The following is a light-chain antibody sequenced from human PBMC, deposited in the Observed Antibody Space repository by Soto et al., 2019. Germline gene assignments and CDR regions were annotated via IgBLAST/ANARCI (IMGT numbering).Light chain of an antibody. CDR2: GAS. Sequence: EIVLTQSAGTLSLSPGERATLSCRASQSVSSHYLAWYQQKPGQAPRLLIYGASTRATGIPDRFSGSGSGTDFTLTISRLEPEDFAVYYCQLYDNSLYTFGQGTNLDIK. J-gene: IGKJ2*01. CDR1: QSVSSHY. V-gene: IGKV3-20*01. CDR3: QLYDNSLYT.